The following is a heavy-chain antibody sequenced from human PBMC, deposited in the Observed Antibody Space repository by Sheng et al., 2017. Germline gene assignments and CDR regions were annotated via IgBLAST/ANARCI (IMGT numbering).Heavy chain of an antibody. V-gene: IGHV4-4*07. CDR3: ARDLDIVVVPASTTDYYYYYGMDV. CDR2: IYTSGST. D-gene: IGHD2-2*01. J-gene: IGHJ6*02. Sequence: QVQLQESGPGLVKPSETLSLTCTVSGGSISSYYWSWIRQPAGKGLEWIGRIYTSGSTNYNPSLKSRVTMSVDTSKNQFSLKLSSVTAADTAVYYCARDLDIVVVPASTTDYYYYYGMDVWGQGTTVTV. CDR1: GGSISSYY.